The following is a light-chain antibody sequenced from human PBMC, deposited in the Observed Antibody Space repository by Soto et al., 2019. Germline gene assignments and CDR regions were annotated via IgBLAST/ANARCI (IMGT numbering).Light chain of an antibody. J-gene: IGKJ5*01. CDR1: QSDSSY. CDR2: DAA. CDR3: QQRNNRPPT. V-gene: IGKV3-11*01. Sequence: EIVLTQSPATLSLSPGERATLSCRASQSDSSYLACYQQQPGQAARLLLIDAANRAAGIPARCSGSGSGTDFTLTISSREPEDFAVYYCQQRNNRPPTFGQGTRLEIK.